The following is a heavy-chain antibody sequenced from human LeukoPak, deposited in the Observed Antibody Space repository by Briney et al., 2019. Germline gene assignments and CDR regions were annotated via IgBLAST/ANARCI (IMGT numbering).Heavy chain of an antibody. D-gene: IGHD3-3*01. CDR3: AARYDFWSGYYEDY. CDR1: GGSLSSYY. V-gene: IGHV4-4*07. Sequence: PSETLSLTCTVSGGSLSSYYWSWIRQPAGKGLEWIGRIYTSGSTNYNPSLKSRVTMSVDTSKNQFSLKLSSVTAADTAVYYCAARYDFWSGYYEDYWGQGTLVTVSS. CDR2: IYTSGST. J-gene: IGHJ4*02.